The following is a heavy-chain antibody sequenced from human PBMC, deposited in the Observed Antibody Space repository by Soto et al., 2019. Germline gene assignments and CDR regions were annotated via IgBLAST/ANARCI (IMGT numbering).Heavy chain of an antibody. Sequence: QVQLVESGGGVVQPGRSLRLSCAASGFTFSSYGMHWVRQAPGKGLEWVAVIWYDGSNKYYADSVKGRFTISRDNSKNTLYLQMNSLRAEVTAVYYCAREALYCSSTSCYMDYWGQGTLVTVSS. CDR2: IWYDGSNK. J-gene: IGHJ4*02. CDR3: AREALYCSSTSCYMDY. V-gene: IGHV3-33*01. D-gene: IGHD2-2*02. CDR1: GFTFSSYG.